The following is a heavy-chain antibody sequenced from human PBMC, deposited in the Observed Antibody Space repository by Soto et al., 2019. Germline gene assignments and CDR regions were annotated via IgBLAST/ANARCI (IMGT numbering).Heavy chain of an antibody. Sequence: GGSLRLSCAASGFTFSSYWMHWVRQAPGKGLVWVSRINSDGSSTSYADSVKGRFTISRDSAKNTLYLQMNSLRAEDTAVYYCARPERAYYYDSSGLYFDYWGQGTLVTVSS. CDR1: GFTFSSYW. CDR3: ARPERAYYYDSSGLYFDY. D-gene: IGHD3-22*01. V-gene: IGHV3-74*01. CDR2: INSDGSST. J-gene: IGHJ4*02.